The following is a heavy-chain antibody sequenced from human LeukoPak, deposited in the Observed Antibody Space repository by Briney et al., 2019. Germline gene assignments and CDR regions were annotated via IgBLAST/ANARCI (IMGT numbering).Heavy chain of an antibody. Sequence: GESLRLSCAASGFTFSSYAMSWVRQAPGKGLEWVSAISGSGGSTYYADSVKGRFTISRDNSKNTLYLQMNSLRAEDTAVYYCAKSGDYGDYGWFDPWGQGTLVTVSS. J-gene: IGHJ5*02. CDR1: GFTFSSYA. D-gene: IGHD4-17*01. V-gene: IGHV3-23*01. CDR2: ISGSGGST. CDR3: AKSGDYGDYGWFDP.